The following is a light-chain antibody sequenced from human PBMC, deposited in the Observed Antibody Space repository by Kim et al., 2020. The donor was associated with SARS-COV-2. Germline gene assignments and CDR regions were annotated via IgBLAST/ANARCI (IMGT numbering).Light chain of an antibody. CDR1: QSVDSW. J-gene: IGKJ1*01. CDR3: KQYETYWT. Sequence: DIQMTQSPSTLSASVGNRVTITCRASQSVDSWVAWYQQKPGKAPKLLIYQASKLASGVPSRFSGSGSGTDFTLTISNLQPDDPGIYYCKQYETYWTFGPGTKVDIK. CDR2: QAS. V-gene: IGKV1-5*03.